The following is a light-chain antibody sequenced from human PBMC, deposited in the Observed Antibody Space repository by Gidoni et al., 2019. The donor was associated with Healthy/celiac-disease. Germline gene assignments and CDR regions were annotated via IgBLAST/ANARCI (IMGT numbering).Light chain of an antibody. CDR2: DAS. CDR1: QSVSSY. J-gene: IGKJ4*01. Sequence: EIVLTQSPATLSLSPVERATLSCRSSQSVSSYLAWYQQKPGQAPRLLIYDASNRATGIPARFSGSGSGTDFTLTISSLEAEDFAVYYCQQRSNWPLLTFGGGTKVEIK. CDR3: QQRSNWPLLT. V-gene: IGKV3-11*01.